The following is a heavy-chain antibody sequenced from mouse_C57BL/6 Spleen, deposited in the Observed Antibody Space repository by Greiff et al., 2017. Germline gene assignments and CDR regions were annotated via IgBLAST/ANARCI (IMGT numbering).Heavy chain of an antibody. CDR3: AREGGYYGAMDY. CDR2: IYPSDSET. D-gene: IGHD2-3*01. V-gene: IGHV1-61*01. Sequence: QVQLQQPGAELVRPGSSVKLSCKASGYTFTSYWMDWVKQRPGQGLEWIGNIYPSDSETHYNQKFKDKATLTVDKSSSTAYMQLSSLTSEDSAVYYCAREGGYYGAMDYWGQGTSVTVSS. CDR1: GYTFTSYW. J-gene: IGHJ4*01.